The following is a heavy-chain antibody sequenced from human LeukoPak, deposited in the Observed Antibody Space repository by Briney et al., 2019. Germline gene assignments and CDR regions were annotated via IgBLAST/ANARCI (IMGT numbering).Heavy chain of an antibody. J-gene: IGHJ4*02. Sequence: GGSLRLSCAASGFTFSSSAMSWVRQAPGKGLEWVSNISGSGSGGSTYYADSVKGRFTISRDNSKNTLYLQMNSLRAEDTAVYYCAKSGYNRFDYWGQGTLVTVSS. V-gene: IGHV3-23*01. CDR2: ISGSGSGGST. CDR1: GFTFSSSA. CDR3: AKSGYNRFDY. D-gene: IGHD5-24*01.